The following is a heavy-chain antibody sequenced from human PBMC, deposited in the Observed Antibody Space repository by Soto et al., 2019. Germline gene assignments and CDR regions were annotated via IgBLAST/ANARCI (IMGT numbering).Heavy chain of an antibody. J-gene: IGHJ5*02. Sequence: PSETLSLTCAVSGGSISSSNWWSWVRQPPGKGLEWIGEIYHSGSTNYNPSLKSRVTISVDKSKNQFSLKLSSVTAADTAVYYCARYIAARRRRFDPWGQGTLVTVSS. D-gene: IGHD6-6*01. CDR1: GGSISSSNW. CDR3: ARYIAARRRRFDP. V-gene: IGHV4-4*02. CDR2: IYHSGST.